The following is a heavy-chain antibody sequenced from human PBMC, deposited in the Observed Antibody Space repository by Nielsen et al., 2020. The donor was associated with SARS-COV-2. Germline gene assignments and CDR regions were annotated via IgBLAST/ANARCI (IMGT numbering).Heavy chain of an antibody. Sequence: ASVKVSCKASGYTFTGYYMHWVRQAPGQGLEWMGGFDPEDGETIYAQKFQGRVTMTEDTSTDTAYMELSSLRSEDTAVYYCATGPGQLVLGWFDPWGQGTLVTVSS. D-gene: IGHD6-13*01. CDR2: FDPEDGET. CDR3: ATGPGQLVLGWFDP. J-gene: IGHJ5*02. CDR1: GYTFTGYY. V-gene: IGHV1-24*01.